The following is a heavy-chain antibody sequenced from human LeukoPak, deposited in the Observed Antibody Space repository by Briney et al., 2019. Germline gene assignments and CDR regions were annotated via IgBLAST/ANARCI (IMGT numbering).Heavy chain of an antibody. Sequence: SETLSLTCTVSGGSISGSYWSWIRQPPGEGLEWIGFTYYGGNTNYNPSLKSRISISVDTSKNQLSLRLSSVTAADTAVYYCARSPRTTVTTFDYWGRGTLVTVSS. D-gene: IGHD4-11*01. CDR3: ARSPRTTVTTFDY. CDR2: TYYGGNT. V-gene: IGHV4-59*01. J-gene: IGHJ4*02. CDR1: GGSISGSY.